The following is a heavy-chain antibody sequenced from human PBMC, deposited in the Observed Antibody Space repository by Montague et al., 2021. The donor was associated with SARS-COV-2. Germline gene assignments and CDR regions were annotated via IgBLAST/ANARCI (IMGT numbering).Heavy chain of an antibody. J-gene: IGHJ4*02. D-gene: IGHD3-16*01. Sequence: SLRLSCAASGFDFGEYAMHWVRQTPGKGLEWVSGISWNSDSSDYXDSXKGLFSISRDNAKKSLYLQMNSLRPEDTALYYCAKDIGTETIYEAFFGEWGQGTLVTVSS. CDR3: AKDIGTETIYEAFFGE. CDR2: ISWNSDSS. CDR1: GFDFGEYA. V-gene: IGHV3-9*01.